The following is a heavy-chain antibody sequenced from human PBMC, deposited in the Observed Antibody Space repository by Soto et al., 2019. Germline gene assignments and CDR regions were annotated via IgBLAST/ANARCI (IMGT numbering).Heavy chain of an antibody. CDR3: ASVTKSYYYYYGMDV. Sequence: QVQLVQSGAEIKKPGSSVKVSCKASGGTFSSYAISWVRQAPGQGLAWMGGIIPIFGTPNYAQKFQGRVTITADESTSTAYMELSSLRSEDTGVYYCASVTKSYYYYYGMDVWGQGTTVTVSS. CDR1: GGTFSSYA. J-gene: IGHJ6*02. V-gene: IGHV1-69*01. CDR2: IIPIFGTP.